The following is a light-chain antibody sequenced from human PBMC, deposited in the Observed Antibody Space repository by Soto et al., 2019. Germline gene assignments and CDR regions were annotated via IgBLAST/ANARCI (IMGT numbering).Light chain of an antibody. CDR1: QSASSSY. CDR2: GAS. Sequence: EIVLTQSPGTLSLSPGERATLSCRASQSASSSYLAWYQQKPGQAPRLLIYGASSRATGIPDRFSGSGSATDFTLTISRLEPEDFAVYYCQQYGGSPLTFGGGTKVEIK. CDR3: QQYGGSPLT. J-gene: IGKJ4*01. V-gene: IGKV3-20*01.